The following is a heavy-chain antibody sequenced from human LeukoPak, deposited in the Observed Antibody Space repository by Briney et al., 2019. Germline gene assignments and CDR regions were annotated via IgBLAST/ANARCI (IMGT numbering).Heavy chain of an antibody. CDR1: GFTFSSYA. CDR2: ISYDGSNK. CDR3: ARDQAGPFDY. V-gene: IGHV3-30-3*01. J-gene: IGHJ4*02. Sequence: GGSLRLSCAASGFTFSSYAMHWVRQAPGKGLEWVAVISYDGSNKYYADSAKGRFTISRDNSKNTLYLQMNSLRAEDTAVYYCARDQAGPFDYWGQGTLVTVSS.